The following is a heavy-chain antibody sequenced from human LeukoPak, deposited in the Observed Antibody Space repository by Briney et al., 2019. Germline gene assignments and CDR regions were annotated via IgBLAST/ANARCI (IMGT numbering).Heavy chain of an antibody. Sequence: GRSLRLSCAASGFTFDDYAMHWVRQAPGKGLEWVSGISWNSGSIGYADSVKGRFTISRDNAKNSLYLQMNSLRAEDTALYYGAKDGGDGYNWKPSGFDYWGQGTLVTVSS. V-gene: IGHV3-9*01. CDR1: GFTFDDYA. CDR3: AKDGGDGYNWKPSGFDY. CDR2: ISWNSGSI. D-gene: IGHD5-24*01. J-gene: IGHJ4*02.